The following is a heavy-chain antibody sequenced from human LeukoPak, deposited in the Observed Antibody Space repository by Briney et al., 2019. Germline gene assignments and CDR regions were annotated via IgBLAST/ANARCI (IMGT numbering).Heavy chain of an antibody. J-gene: IGHJ4*02. V-gene: IGHV3-30*02. CDR2: IRYDGSNK. CDR3: ARGEVVAARFDF. D-gene: IGHD2-15*01. CDR1: GFTFSSYG. Sequence: GGSLRLSCAASGFTFSSYGMHWVRQAPGKGLEWVAFIRYDGSNKYYADSVKGRFTISRDNSKNTVYLQMNNLRVEDTAVYYCARGEVVAARFDFWGQGTLVTVSS.